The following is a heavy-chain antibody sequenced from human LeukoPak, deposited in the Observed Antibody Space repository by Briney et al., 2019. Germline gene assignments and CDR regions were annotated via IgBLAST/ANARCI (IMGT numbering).Heavy chain of an antibody. J-gene: IGHJ4*02. CDR3: AKDRGSGWYGGFGY. CDR2: ISYDGSNK. Sequence: GGSLRLSCEGSGFTISSSWMNWVRQAPGKGLEWVAVISYDGSNKYYADSVKGRFTISRDNSKNTLYLQMNSLRAEDTAVYYCAKDRGSGWYGGFGYWGQGTLVTVSS. D-gene: IGHD6-19*01. V-gene: IGHV3-30*18. CDR1: GFTISSSW.